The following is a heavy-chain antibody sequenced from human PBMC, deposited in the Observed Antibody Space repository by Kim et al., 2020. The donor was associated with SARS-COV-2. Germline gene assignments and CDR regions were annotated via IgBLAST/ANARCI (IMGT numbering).Heavy chain of an antibody. V-gene: IGHV3-48*04. CDR2: ISINSRTI. J-gene: IGHJ4*02. D-gene: IGHD2-2*01. Sequence: GGSLRLSCAASGFTFSSYNMNWVRQAPGKGPEWVSYISINSRTIYYADSVKGRFTISRDNAKNSLYLQMNSLRAEDTAVYYCARDRTRDYWGQGTLVTVS. CDR1: GFTFSSYN. CDR3: ARDRTRDY.